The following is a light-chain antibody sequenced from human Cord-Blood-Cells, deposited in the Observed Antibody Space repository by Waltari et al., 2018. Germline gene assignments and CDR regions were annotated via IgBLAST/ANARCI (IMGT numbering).Light chain of an antibody. CDR1: SRDVGGYNY. Sequence: QSALTQPLSVSGSPGQSVTISCTGTSRDVGGYNYVSWYQQHPGKAPKLMIYDVSTLPSGVPDRFSGSKSRNTASLTISRLQAEDEADYYCCSYAGSVVFGGGTKLTDL. J-gene: IGLJ2*01. CDR3: CSYAGSVV. CDR2: DVS. V-gene: IGLV2-11*01.